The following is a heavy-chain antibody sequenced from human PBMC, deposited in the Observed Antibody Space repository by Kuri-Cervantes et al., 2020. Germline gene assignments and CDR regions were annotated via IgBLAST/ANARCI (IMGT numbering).Heavy chain of an antibody. CDR2: ISYDGSNK. D-gene: IGHD3-10*01. CDR3: ARPGEGSGSYGAFDI. V-gene: IGHV3-30*07. Sequence: GESLKISCAASGFTFSSYAMHWVRQAPGKGLEWVAVISYDGSNKYYADSVKGRFTISRDNAKNSLDLQMNSLRAEDTAVYYCARPGEGSGSYGAFDIWGRGTVVTVSS. J-gene: IGHJ3*02. CDR1: GFTFSSYA.